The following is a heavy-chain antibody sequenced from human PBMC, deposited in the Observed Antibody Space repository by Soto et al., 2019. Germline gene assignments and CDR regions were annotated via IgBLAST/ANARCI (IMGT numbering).Heavy chain of an antibody. J-gene: IGHJ5*02. D-gene: IGHD4-4*01. CDR3: ARVDYSNYWFDP. CDR1: GGSISSGDYY. Sequence: SETLSLTCTVSGGSISSGDYYWSWIRQPPGKGLEWIGYIYYSGSTYYNPSLKSRVTISVDTSKNQFSLKLSSVTAADTAVYYCARVDYSNYWFDPWGQGTLVTVYS. V-gene: IGHV4-30-4*01. CDR2: IYYSGST.